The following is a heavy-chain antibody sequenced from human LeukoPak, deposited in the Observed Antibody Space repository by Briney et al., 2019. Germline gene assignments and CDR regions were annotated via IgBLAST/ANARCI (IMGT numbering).Heavy chain of an antibody. CDR1: GGSISSYY. CDR2: IYYSGST. V-gene: IGHV4-59*01. J-gene: IGHJ6*03. Sequence: SETLSLTCTVSGGSISSYYWSWIRQPPGKGLEWIGYIYYSGSTNYNPSLKSRVTISVDTSKNQFSLKLSSVTAADTAVYYCARFTRQYYYYYMDVWGKGTTVTVSS. CDR3: ARFTRQYYYYYMDV.